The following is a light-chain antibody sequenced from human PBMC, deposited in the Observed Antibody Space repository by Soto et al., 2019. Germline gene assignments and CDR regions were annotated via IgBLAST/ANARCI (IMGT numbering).Light chain of an antibody. Sequence: DIQMTQSPSFLSASLGDRVTITFRASQGISSFLAWFQQKPGKAPKLLIYSASTFPSGVPSRFSGSGSGTEFTLTISSLQHEDFATYYYQQRQSYPFTFGGGTKVDIK. CDR2: SAS. CDR3: QQRQSYPFT. J-gene: IGKJ4*02. V-gene: IGKV1-9*01. CDR1: QGISSF.